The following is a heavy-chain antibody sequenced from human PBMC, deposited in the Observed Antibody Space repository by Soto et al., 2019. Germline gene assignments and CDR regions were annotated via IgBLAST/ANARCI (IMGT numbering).Heavy chain of an antibody. J-gene: IGHJ2*01. CDR2: ITSSSSYT. CDR3: AKLRPSYLYFDL. V-gene: IGHV3-11*05. CDR1: GFSFSDYY. Sequence: QVQLVESGGGLVKPGGSLRLSCAASGFSFSDYYMRWIRQAPGKGLEWVSYITSSSSYTNYADSVKGRFTSSRDNAKNSRYLKMNSLRPEDTAVYYFAKLRPSYLYFDLWGLGTLVIVSS. D-gene: IGHD4-17*01.